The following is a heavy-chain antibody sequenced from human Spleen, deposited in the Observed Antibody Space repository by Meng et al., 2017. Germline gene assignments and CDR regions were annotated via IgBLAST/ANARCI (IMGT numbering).Heavy chain of an antibody. CDR2: ISGSGGST. CDR3: AKSQGTPLDYFYGMDV. J-gene: IGHJ6*02. CDR1: GFTFSSYA. V-gene: IGHV3-23*01. Sequence: GGSLRPSCAASGFTFSSYAMSWVRQAPGKGLGWVSAISGSGGSTYYADSVKGRFTISRDNSKNTLYLQMNSLRDEDTAVYYCAKSQGTPLDYFYGMDVWGRETKVTVS. D-gene: IGHD1-1*01.